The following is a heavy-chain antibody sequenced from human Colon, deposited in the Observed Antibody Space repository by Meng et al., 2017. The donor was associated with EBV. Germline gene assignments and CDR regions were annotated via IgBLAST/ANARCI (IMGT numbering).Heavy chain of an antibody. J-gene: IGHJ4*02. CDR2: ISYRGPT. Sequence: KTSDTHSLTYTVSAGSLASSPCDWGWFGQPPGSGIEWIGSISYRGPTYYNPSLKSRVTISVDTSNNQFSLKLSSVTAADTAVYYCGRPHLISVAGPFDYWGKGTLVTVSS. CDR3: GRPHLISVAGPFDY. D-gene: IGHD6-19*01. CDR1: AGSLASSPCD. V-gene: IGHV4-39*01.